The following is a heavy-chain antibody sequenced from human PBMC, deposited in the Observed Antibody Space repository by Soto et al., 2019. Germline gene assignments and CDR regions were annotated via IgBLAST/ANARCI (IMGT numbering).Heavy chain of an antibody. CDR2: MNPNSGNT. Sequence: ASVKVSCKASGYTFTSYDINWVRQATGQGLEWMGWMNPNSGNTGYAQKFQGRVTMTRNTTISTAYMELSSLRSEDTAVYYCARGPRDYGDYGTTYYYYYMDVWGKGTTVTVSS. J-gene: IGHJ6*03. V-gene: IGHV1-8*01. CDR3: ARGPRDYGDYGTTYYYYYMDV. CDR1: GYTFTSYD. D-gene: IGHD4-17*01.